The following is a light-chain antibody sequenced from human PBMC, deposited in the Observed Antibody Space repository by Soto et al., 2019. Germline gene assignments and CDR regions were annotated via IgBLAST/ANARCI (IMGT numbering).Light chain of an antibody. CDR3: QRYIRKEWQT. V-gene: IGKV3-15*01. J-gene: IGKJ1*01. CDR2: GAS. CDR1: QSVSSY. Sequence: EIAMTQSPDTLSVSPGERATLSCRSSQSVSSYLAWYQQKPGQAPRLLIYGASTRANGIPARVSGSGSWKKFTLNISSLQAEDFAVCSGQRYIRKEWQTFGSQTEVDIK.